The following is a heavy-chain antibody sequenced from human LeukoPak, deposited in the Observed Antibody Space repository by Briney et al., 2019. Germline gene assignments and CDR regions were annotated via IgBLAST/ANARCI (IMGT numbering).Heavy chain of an antibody. J-gene: IGHJ5*02. V-gene: IGHV1-18*01. CDR1: GYTFSTFG. D-gene: IGHD7-27*01. CDR2: ISAYNGDT. Sequence: ASVKVSCKASGYTFSTFGVAWVRQAPGQGLEWMGWISAYNGDTHYAQNVQGRVTLTTDTSTTTAYMEVTSLTSDDTAVYYWARSGDGNWFDPWGQGTLVTVSS. CDR3: ARSGDGNWFDP.